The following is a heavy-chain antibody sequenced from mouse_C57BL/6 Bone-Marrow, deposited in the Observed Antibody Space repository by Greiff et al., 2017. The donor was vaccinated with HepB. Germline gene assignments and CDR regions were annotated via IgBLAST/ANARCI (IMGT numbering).Heavy chain of an antibody. D-gene: IGHD1-1*01. V-gene: IGHV1-55*01. CDR3: AGTTVVAFYYYAMDD. CDR2: IYPGSGST. J-gene: IGHJ4*01. Sequence: QVQLQQPGAELVKPGASVKMSCKASGYTFTSFWITWVKQRPGQGLEWIGDIYPGSGSTNYNEKFKSKATLTVDTSSSTAYMQLSSLTSEDSAVYYCAGTTVVAFYYYAMDDWGQGTSVTVSS. CDR1: GYTFTSFW.